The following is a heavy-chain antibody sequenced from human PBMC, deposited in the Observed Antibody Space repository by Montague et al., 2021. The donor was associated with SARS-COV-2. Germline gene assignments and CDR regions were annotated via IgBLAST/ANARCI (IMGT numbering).Heavy chain of an antibody. Sequence: SETLSLTCTVSGGSISSSNYYWGWVRQPPGKGLDWIGSISYRGDSYYNPSLKSRLTISVDTSQNQFPLKLSSVTAADTAVYYCAKPLATGNYDYWGQGTLVTVSS. V-gene: IGHV4-39*01. CDR3: AKPLATGNYDY. J-gene: IGHJ4*02. CDR2: ISYRGDS. CDR1: GGSISSSNYY. D-gene: IGHD1-1*01.